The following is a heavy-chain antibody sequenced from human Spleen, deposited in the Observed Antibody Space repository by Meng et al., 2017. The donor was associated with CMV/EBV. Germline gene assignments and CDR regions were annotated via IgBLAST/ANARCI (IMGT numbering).Heavy chain of an antibody. CDR2: ISAYTGDT. J-gene: IGHJ4*02. CDR1: YIFSPYG. V-gene: IGHV1-18*04. CDR3: ARGGAPPTYMEWIPAFDY. Sequence: YIFSPYGFSWVRQAPGQGLEWMGWISAYTGDTNYAQNFRGRVTMTTDASTSTAYMELRSLSSDDTAVYYCARGGAPPTYMEWIPAFDYWGQGILVTVSS. D-gene: IGHD3-3*01.